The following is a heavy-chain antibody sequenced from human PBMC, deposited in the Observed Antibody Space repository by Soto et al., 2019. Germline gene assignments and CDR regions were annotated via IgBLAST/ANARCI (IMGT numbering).Heavy chain of an antibody. CDR3: ARATTIPAAGTPVDYYYYYVRDV. D-gene: IGHD6-13*01. V-gene: IGHV1-69*12. CDR1: GGTFSSYA. CDR2: IIPIFGTA. Sequence: QVQLVQSGAEVKKPGSSVKVSCKASGGTFSSYAISWVRQAPGQGLEWMGGIIPIFGTANYAQKFQGRVTIPADESTSAAYVELSSLRSEDTAVYYWARATTIPAAGTPVDYYYYYVRDVWGQGTTVTVSS. J-gene: IGHJ6*02.